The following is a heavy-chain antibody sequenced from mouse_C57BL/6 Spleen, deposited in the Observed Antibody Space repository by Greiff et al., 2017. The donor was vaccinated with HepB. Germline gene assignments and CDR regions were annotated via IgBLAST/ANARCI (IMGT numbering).Heavy chain of an antibody. J-gene: IGHJ2*01. CDR2: ISYDGSN. D-gene: IGHD4-1*01. CDR1: GYSITSGYY. V-gene: IGHV3-6*01. CDR3: ARSINWADY. Sequence: EVKLLESGPGLVKPSQSLSLTCSVTGYSITSGYYWNWIRQFPGNKLEWMGYISYDGSNNYNPSLKNRISITRDTSKNQFFLKLNSVTTEDTATYYCARSINWADYWGQGTTLTVSS.